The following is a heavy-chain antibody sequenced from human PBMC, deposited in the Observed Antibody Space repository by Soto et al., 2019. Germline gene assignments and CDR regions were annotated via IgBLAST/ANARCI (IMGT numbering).Heavy chain of an antibody. Sequence: QVQLVQSGAEVKKPGASVKVSCKASGYTFTSYYMYWVRQAPGQGLEWMGIINPSGGSTSYAQKFQGRVTMTRDTSTSTVYMELSSLRSEDTAVYYCARGAITMIVVADTLDYWGQGTLVTVSS. D-gene: IGHD3-22*01. V-gene: IGHV1-46*01. CDR3: ARGAITMIVVADTLDY. J-gene: IGHJ4*02. CDR2: INPSGGST. CDR1: GYTFTSYY.